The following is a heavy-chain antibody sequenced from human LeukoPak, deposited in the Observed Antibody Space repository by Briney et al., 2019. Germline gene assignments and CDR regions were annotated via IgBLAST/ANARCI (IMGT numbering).Heavy chain of an antibody. D-gene: IGHD5-18*01. CDR2: IIPIFGTA. Sequence: SVKVSCMASGGTFSSYAISWVRQAPGQGLEWMGRIIPIFGTANYAQKFQGRVTITTDESTSTAYMELSSLRFEDTAVYYCARSLSQQLWLIGDAFDIWGQGTMVTVSS. CDR3: ARSLSQQLWLIGDAFDI. J-gene: IGHJ3*02. V-gene: IGHV1-69*05. CDR1: GGTFSSYA.